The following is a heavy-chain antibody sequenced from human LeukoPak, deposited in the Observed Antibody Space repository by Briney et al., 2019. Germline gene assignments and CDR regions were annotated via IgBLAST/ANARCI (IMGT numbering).Heavy chain of an antibody. D-gene: IGHD6-6*01. CDR3: ARSPLGASYSSSSPDDY. J-gene: IGHJ4*02. CDR1: GGSISSYY. Sequence: SETLSLTCTVSGGSISSYYWSWIRQPAGKGLEWIGRIYTSGSTNYNPSLKSRVTISVDTSKNQFSLKLSSVTAADTAVYYCARSPLGASYSSSSPDDYWGQGTLVTVSS. V-gene: IGHV4-4*07. CDR2: IYTSGST.